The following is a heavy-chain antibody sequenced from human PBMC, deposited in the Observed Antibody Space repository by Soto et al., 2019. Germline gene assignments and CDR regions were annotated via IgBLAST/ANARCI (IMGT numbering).Heavy chain of an antibody. D-gene: IGHD6-19*01. CDR2: IGGSGTGGST. CDR3: AKPQSNGWYTFDN. Sequence: PGGSLRLSCAASGFTFSDYAMSWVRQAPGKGLEWVSVIGGSGTGGSTYYADSVEGRFTISRDNSKNTLYLQMNSLRAEDTAVYYCAKPQSNGWYTFDNWGQGTLATVSS. J-gene: IGHJ4*02. V-gene: IGHV3-23*01. CDR1: GFTFSDYA.